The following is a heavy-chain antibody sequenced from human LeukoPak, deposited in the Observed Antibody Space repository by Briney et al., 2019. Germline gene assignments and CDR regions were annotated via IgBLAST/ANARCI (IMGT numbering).Heavy chain of an antibody. CDR1: GFTFSGCG. D-gene: IGHD5-18*01. CDR3: AKDPYSYGSYFDY. CDR2: IWYDGRDK. V-gene: IGHV3-30*02. Sequence: GGSLRLSCAAYGFTFSGCGMHWVRQAPGKGLEWVAFIWYDGRDKYYADSAKGRSTISRDNSKNTLYLQMNSLRAEDTAMYYCAKDPYSYGSYFDYWGQGTLVTVSS. J-gene: IGHJ4*02.